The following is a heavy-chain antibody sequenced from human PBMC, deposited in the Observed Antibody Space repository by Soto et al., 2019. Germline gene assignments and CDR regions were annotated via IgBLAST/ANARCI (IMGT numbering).Heavy chain of an antibody. CDR1: GGPVSSYY. CDR3: IGTSRDFDI. Sequence: SETLSLTCTVSGGPVSSYYWSWIRQPPEKGLEWIGYVHYSGTTNYNPSLQSRVTMSVDTSKNQFSLSLTSVTTVDTAVYYCIGTSRDFDIWGQGISVTVSS. CDR2: VHYSGTT. D-gene: IGHD2-2*01. J-gene: IGHJ3*02. V-gene: IGHV4-59*02.